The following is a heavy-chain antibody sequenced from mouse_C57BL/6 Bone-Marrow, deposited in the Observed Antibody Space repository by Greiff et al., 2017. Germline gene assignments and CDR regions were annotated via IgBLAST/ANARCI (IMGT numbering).Heavy chain of an antibody. Sequence: EVQLQQSGAELVRPGASVKLSCTASGFNIKDDYMHWVKQRPEQGLEWIGWIDPENGDTEYASKFQGKATITADTSSNTAYLQLSSLTSEDTAVYYCTTASPDYYGSSPYYFDYWGQGTTLTVSS. V-gene: IGHV14-4*01. CDR3: TTASPDYYGSSPYYFDY. CDR1: GFNIKDDY. D-gene: IGHD1-1*01. CDR2: IDPENGDT. J-gene: IGHJ2*01.